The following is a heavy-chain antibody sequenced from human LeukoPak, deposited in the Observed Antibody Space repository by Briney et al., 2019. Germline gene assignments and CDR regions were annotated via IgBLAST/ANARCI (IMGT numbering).Heavy chain of an antibody. CDR3: ARGLGGIWSGYYTGDYYYGMDV. CDR1: GGTFSSYA. J-gene: IGHJ6*02. Sequence: SVKVSCKASGGTFSSYAISWVRQAPGQGLEWMGGIIPIFGTANYAQKFQGRVTITADESTSTAYMELSSLRSEDTAVYYCARGLGGIWSGYYTGDYYYGMDVWGQGTTVTVS. CDR2: IIPIFGTA. D-gene: IGHD3-3*01. V-gene: IGHV1-69*01.